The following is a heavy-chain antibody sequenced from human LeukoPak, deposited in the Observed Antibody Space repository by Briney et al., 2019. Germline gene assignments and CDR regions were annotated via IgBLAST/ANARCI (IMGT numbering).Heavy chain of an antibody. V-gene: IGHV3-48*04. D-gene: IGHD1-26*01. CDR3: ARVIGSYGDSAY. J-gene: IGHJ4*02. CDR1: GFTFSSYS. CDR2: ISSTSSAI. Sequence: GGSLRLSCAASGFTFSSYSITWVRQAPGKGVEWVSYISSTSSAIYYADSVKGRFTISRDNAKNSLYLQMNSLRAEDTAVYYCARVIGSYGDSAYWGQGTLVTVSS.